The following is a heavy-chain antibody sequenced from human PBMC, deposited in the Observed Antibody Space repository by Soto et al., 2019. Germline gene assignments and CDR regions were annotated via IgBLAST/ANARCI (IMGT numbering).Heavy chain of an antibody. J-gene: IGHJ6*02. Sequence: GESLKISCKGSGYRFTSYWIAWVRQMPGKGLEWMGSIYPGDSDTRYSPSFQGQVTISANKSISTAYLQWSSLTASDTAMYYCARPRITVLGVVINPSSLKNNYYGMDVWGQGT. V-gene: IGHV5-51*01. CDR2: IYPGDSDT. CDR1: GYRFTSYW. D-gene: IGHD3-3*01. CDR3: ARPRITVLGVVINPSSLKNNYYGMDV.